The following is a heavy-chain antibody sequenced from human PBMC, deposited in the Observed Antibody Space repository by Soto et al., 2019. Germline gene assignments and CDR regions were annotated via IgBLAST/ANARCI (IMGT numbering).Heavy chain of an antibody. V-gene: IGHV3-74*01. D-gene: IGHD2-21*01. CDR1: GFTFSSYW. CDR2: INTDGSST. Sequence: GGSLRLSCAASGFTFSSYWMHWVRQAPGKGLVWVSRINTDGSSTTYADSVKGRFTISRDNAKKTLYLQMSSLRAEDTAVYYCARDLWRSDNWFDPWGQGTLVTVSS. J-gene: IGHJ5*02. CDR3: ARDLWRSDNWFDP.